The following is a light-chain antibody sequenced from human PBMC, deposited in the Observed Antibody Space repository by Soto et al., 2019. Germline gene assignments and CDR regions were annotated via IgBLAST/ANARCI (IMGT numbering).Light chain of an antibody. CDR1: QSVXNW. J-gene: IGKJ1*01. Sequence: GDRVIITCRASQSVXNWXAWXXQXPXXXPXXLIDKASSLKSGVPSRFSGSGSGTEFTLTISNLQPDDFATYYCQQYDTYWTFGQGTKVDI. CDR3: QQYDTYWT. V-gene: IGKV1-5*03. CDR2: KAS.